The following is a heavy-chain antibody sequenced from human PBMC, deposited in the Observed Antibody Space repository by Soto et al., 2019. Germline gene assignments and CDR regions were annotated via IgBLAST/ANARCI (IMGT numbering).Heavy chain of an antibody. J-gene: IGHJ5*02. V-gene: IGHV1-24*01. D-gene: IGHD5-12*01. CDR2: FDPEDGET. Sequence: SVKVSCKVSGYTLTELSMHWVRQAPGKGLEWMGGFDPEDGETIYAQKFQGRVTMTEDTSTDTAYMELSSLRSEDTAVYYCATTAGGRYSGYDYWFDPWGQGTLVTVSS. CDR1: GYTLTELS. CDR3: ATTAGGRYSGYDYWFDP.